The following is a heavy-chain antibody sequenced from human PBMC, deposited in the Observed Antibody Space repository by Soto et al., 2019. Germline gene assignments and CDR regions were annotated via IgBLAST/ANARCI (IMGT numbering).Heavy chain of an antibody. CDR3: ASDDVEMATFQGWGMCV. V-gene: IGHV3-33*01. CDR2: IWYDESNK. CDR1: GFTFSSYG. D-gene: IGHD5-12*01. Sequence: GGSLRLSCAASGFTFSSYGMNWVRQAPGKGLEWVAVIWYDESNKYYADSVKGRFTISRDNSKNTLYLQMTSLRAEDTAVYYFASDDVEMATFQGWGMCVWCQGTTVTGAS. J-gene: IGHJ6*02.